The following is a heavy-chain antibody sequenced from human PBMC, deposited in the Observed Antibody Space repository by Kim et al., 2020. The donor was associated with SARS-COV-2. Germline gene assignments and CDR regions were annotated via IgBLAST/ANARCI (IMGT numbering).Heavy chain of an antibody. CDR1: GYTFTTYW. D-gene: IGHD6-13*01. CDR2: ISPFTGAT. J-gene: IGHJ4*02. V-gene: IGHV1-46*01. Sequence: ASVKVSCKASGYTFTTYWMHWVRQAPGEGPEWMGIISPFTGATTYAQKFQGRVTLTSETSTSTVYMELSRLKSDDTAVYYCVRDLDGSWSLDYWGQGTLVTVSS. CDR3: VRDLDGSWSLDY.